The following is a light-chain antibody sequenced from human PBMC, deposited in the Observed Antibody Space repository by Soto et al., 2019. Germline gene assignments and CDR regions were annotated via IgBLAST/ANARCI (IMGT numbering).Light chain of an antibody. CDR1: QSISNY. Sequence: DIQMTQSPSSLSASVGDRVTITCRASQSISNYLNWYQQKPGKAPKLLIYAASSLQSGVPSRFSGSGSGTDFTLTISSLQPEDFVTYYCQQSYSTPWTLGQGTKVDIK. V-gene: IGKV1-39*01. J-gene: IGKJ1*01. CDR3: QQSYSTPWT. CDR2: AAS.